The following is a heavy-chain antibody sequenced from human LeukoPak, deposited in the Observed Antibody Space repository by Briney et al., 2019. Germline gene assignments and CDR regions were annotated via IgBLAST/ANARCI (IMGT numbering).Heavy chain of an antibody. Sequence: GGSLRLSCAASGFTFNDYALHWVRQAPGEGLEWVSGIGWNSGSIGYADSVKGRFTISRDNAKNSLYLQMNSLRAEDTAVYYCAKSLGAVVPAALDYWGQGTLVTVSS. J-gene: IGHJ4*02. CDR2: IGWNSGSI. CDR3: AKSLGAVVPAALDY. D-gene: IGHD2-2*01. V-gene: IGHV3-9*01. CDR1: GFTFNDYA.